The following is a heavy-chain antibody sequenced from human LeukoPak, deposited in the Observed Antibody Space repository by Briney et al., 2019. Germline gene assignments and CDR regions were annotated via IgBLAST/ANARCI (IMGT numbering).Heavy chain of an antibody. CDR3: ARLTANDNYYGWEQTVDY. Sequence: PGGSLRLSCAASGFTFSSYAISWVRQAPGQGLEWMGRIIPILGIANYAQKFQGRVTITADKSTSTAYMELSSLRSEDTAVYYCARLTANDNYYGWEQTVDYWGQGTLVTVYS. CDR1: GFTFSSYA. V-gene: IGHV1-69*04. CDR2: IIPILGIA. J-gene: IGHJ4*02. D-gene: IGHD3-10*01.